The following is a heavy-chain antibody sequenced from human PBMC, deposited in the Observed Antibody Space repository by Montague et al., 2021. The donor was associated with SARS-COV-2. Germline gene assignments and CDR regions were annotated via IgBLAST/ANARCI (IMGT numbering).Heavy chain of an antibody. Sequence: SLRLSCAASGFTFSNYEMNWVRQAPGKGLEWVLSISSSGSPIYSADSVKGRFTISRDNAQNSLYLQMNSLRAEDTGVYYCASDRGYGNFYYYGMDVWGQGTTVTVSS. CDR3: ASDRGYGNFYYYGMDV. CDR2: ISSSGSPI. J-gene: IGHJ6*02. CDR1: GFTFSNYE. V-gene: IGHV3-48*03. D-gene: IGHD3-10*01.